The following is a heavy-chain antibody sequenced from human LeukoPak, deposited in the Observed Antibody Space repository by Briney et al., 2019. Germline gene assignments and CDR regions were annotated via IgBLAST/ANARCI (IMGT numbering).Heavy chain of an antibody. CDR3: ARVWYYYDSGGFDP. J-gene: IGHJ5*02. D-gene: IGHD3-22*01. CDR1: GGSISSSSYY. CDR2: IYYSGST. Sequence: SETLSLTCTVSGGSISSSSYYWGWIRQPPGKGLEWIGSIYYSGSTYYNPSLKSRITISVDTSKNQFSLKLNSVTAADTAVYYCARVWYYYDSGGFDPWGQGTLVTVSS. V-gene: IGHV4-39*01.